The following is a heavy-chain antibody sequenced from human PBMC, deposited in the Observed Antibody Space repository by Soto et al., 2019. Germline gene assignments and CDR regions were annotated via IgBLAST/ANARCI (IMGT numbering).Heavy chain of an antibody. CDR1: GYTFSNYA. CDR2: LSANKENT. V-gene: IGHV1-18*01. Sequence: QVQLVQSGTEVKKPGASVKVSCKASGYTFSNYAISWLRQAPGQGLECMGRLSANKENTNYAQKLQGRVTMTTDTSTSTAYMELRSLRSDDTAVYYCAVLRDRTTCFDYWGQGTLVTVSS. CDR3: AVLRDRTTCFDY. D-gene: IGHD2-21*01. J-gene: IGHJ4*02.